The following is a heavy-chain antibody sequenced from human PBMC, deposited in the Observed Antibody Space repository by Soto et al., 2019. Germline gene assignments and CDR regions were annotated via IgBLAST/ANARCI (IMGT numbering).Heavy chain of an antibody. CDR2: IESGGST. CDR3: AKDLGPLRLLNYYFYGLDV. J-gene: IGHJ6*02. D-gene: IGHD2-15*01. CDR1: GFTVSSSY. Sequence: EVQLVETGGGVIQRGGSLRLSCNASGFTVSSSYMSWVPQAPGMGLEWVAVIESGGSTHYADSVKGRFTISRDKSKNMNYLQLHTLRAEDTAVYYCAKDLGPLRLLNYYFYGLDVWGQGTTVTVSS. V-gene: IGHV3-53*02.